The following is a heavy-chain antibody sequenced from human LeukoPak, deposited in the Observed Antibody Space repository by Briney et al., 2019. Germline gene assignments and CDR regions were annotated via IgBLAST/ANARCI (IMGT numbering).Heavy chain of an antibody. CDR2: ISYDGIDK. J-gene: IGHJ4*02. V-gene: IGHV3-30*01. D-gene: IGHD5-12*01. CDR3: ARDADIGVLDY. Sequence: GGSLRLSCAASGFTFTTYAIHWVRQAPCKGLEWVAVISYDGIDKYYADFVQGRFTISRDNSKNTLYLEMNSLRPEDTAVYYCARDADIGVLDYWGQGTLVTVSS. CDR1: GFTFTTYA.